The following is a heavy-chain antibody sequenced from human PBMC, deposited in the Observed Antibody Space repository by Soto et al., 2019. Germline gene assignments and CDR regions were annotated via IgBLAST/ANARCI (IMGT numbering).Heavy chain of an antibody. Sequence: LTLSCAASGFTFSSYAMSWVRQAPGKGLEWVSAISGSGGSTYYADSVKGRFTISRDNSKNTLYLQMNSLRAEDTAVYYCAKDPIVVVPPRLIDYWGQGTLVTV. J-gene: IGHJ4*02. CDR1: GFTFSSYA. D-gene: IGHD3-22*01. CDR2: ISGSGGST. CDR3: AKDPIVVVPPRLIDY. V-gene: IGHV3-23*01.